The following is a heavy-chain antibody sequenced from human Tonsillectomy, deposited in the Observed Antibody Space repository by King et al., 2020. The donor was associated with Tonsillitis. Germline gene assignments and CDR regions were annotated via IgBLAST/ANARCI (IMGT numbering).Heavy chain of an antibody. D-gene: IGHD1-26*01. CDR3: SKDGGRYYPIYYFDY. Sequence: VQLVESGGGLVQPGGSLRLSCAASGFTFSNYPMSWVRQAPGTGLEWVSVIYSGGSSTYYADSVKGRFTISRDNSKNTLYLQMNSLRAEDTAVYYCSKDGGRYYPIYYFDYWGRGTLVTVSS. V-gene: IGHV3-23*03. CDR1: GFTFSNYP. J-gene: IGHJ4*02. CDR2: IYSGGSST.